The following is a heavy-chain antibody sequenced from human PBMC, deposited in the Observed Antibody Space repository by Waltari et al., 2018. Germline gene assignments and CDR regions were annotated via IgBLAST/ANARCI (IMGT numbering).Heavy chain of an antibody. CDR2: ISGRAPGT. V-gene: IGHV3-23*01. CDR1: GFTFRSYS. J-gene: IGHJ4*02. Sequence: DVQLLESGGGLVQPGGSLTVSCAGSGFTFRSYSMSWFRQAPGKGLEWGSAISGRAPGTYYADSVKGRFTTSRDNSNNILYLQMNNLRAEDTAVYYCARWDTAMVDWGQGTLVTVSS. CDR3: ARWDTAMVD. D-gene: IGHD5-18*01.